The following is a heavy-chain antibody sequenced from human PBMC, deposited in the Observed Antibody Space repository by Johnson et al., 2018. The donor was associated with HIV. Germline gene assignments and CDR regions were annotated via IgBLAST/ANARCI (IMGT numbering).Heavy chain of an antibody. V-gene: IGHV3-7*01. CDR3: ARAGYSNYDRAFDI. CDR1: GFTFSSYW. J-gene: IGHJ3*02. CDR2: IKQGGSEK. Sequence: VQLVESGGGLVQPGGSLRLSCAASGFTFSSYWMSWVRQAPGKGLEWVDNIKQGGSEKYYVDSVKGRFSISRDNAKNSLYLQMNSLRAEDTALYYCARAGYSNYDRAFDIWGQGTMVTVSS. D-gene: IGHD4-11*01.